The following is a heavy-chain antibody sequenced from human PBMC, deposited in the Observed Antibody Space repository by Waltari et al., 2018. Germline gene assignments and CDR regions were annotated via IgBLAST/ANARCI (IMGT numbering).Heavy chain of an antibody. V-gene: IGHV1-69*01. Sequence: QVQLVQSGAEVKKPGSSVKVSCKASGGTFSSYAISWVRPAPGQGLEWMGGIIPIFGTANYAQKFQGRVTITADESTSTAYMELSSLRSEDTAVYYCARTGYYYDSSGYYYGPFDYWGQGTLVTVSS. D-gene: IGHD3-22*01. J-gene: IGHJ4*02. CDR3: ARTGYYYDSSGYYYGPFDY. CDR1: GGTFSSYA. CDR2: IIPIFGTA.